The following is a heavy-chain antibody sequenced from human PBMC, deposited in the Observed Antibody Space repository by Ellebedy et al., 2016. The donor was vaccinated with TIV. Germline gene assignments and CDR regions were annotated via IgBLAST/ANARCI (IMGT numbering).Heavy chain of an antibody. CDR3: ALSSGGEAFDI. CDR1: GYSISSSNW. CDR2: IFYSGSP. V-gene: IGHV4-28*01. Sequence: MPSETLSLTCAVSGYSISSSNWWGWIRQPPGKGLEWIGYIFYSGSPYYNPSLKSRVTMSVDTSKNQFSLKLSSVTAVDTAVYYCALSSGGEAFDIWGQGTMVTVSS. D-gene: IGHD3-22*01. J-gene: IGHJ3*02.